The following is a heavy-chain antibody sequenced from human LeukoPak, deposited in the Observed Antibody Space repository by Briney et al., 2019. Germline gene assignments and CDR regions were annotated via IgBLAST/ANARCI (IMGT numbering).Heavy chain of an antibody. J-gene: IGHJ4*02. CDR2: ISYDGSNK. CDR3: ARVNLYYVSGGSPHFDY. V-gene: IGHV3-30-3*01. CDR1: GFTFSSYA. D-gene: IGHD3-22*01. Sequence: GGSLRLSCAASGFTFSSYAMHWVRQAPGKGLEWVAVISYDGSNKYYADSVKGRFTMSRDNSKNTLYLQMKSLRAEDTAIYFCARVNLYYVSGGSPHFDYWGQGTLVTVSS.